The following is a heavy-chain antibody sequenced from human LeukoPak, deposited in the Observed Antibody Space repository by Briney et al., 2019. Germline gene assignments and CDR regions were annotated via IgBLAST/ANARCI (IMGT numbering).Heavy chain of an antibody. CDR2: ISYDGSNK. CDR1: GFTFSSYG. Sequence: GGSLRLSCVASGFTFSSYGMHWVRQAPGKGLEWVAVISYDGSNKYYADSVKGRFTISRDNSKNTLYLQMNSLRGEDTAVYYCAKNEYGDYSWFDPWGQGTLVTVSS. CDR3: AKNEYGDYSWFDP. J-gene: IGHJ5*02. V-gene: IGHV3-30*18. D-gene: IGHD4-17*01.